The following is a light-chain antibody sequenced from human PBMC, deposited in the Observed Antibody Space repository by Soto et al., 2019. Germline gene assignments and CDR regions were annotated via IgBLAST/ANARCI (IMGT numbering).Light chain of an antibody. CDR3: QQSYSTPRT. J-gene: IGKJ2*01. Sequence: DIQITQSPSSLSASVGDRVTITCRASQSISSYFNWYQQKPGKAPKLLIYAASSLQSGVPSRFSGSGSGTDFTLTISSLQPEDFATYYGQQSYSTPRTFGQGTKLEIK. CDR1: QSISSY. V-gene: IGKV1-39*01. CDR2: AAS.